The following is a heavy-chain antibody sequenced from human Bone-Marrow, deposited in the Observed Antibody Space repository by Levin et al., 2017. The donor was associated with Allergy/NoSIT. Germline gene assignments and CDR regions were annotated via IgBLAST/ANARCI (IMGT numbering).Heavy chain of an antibody. Sequence: PGESLKISCAASGFTLSSYGMHWVRQAPGKGLEWVAVIWRDGGNKNYADSVKGRFTISRDNSKNTLYLQMNSLRAEDTAVYYCARDPSGYSSSWPDYWGQGTLVTVSS. CDR3: ARDPSGYSSSWPDY. D-gene: IGHD6-13*01. J-gene: IGHJ4*02. V-gene: IGHV3-33*01. CDR1: GFTLSSYG. CDR2: IWRDGGNK.